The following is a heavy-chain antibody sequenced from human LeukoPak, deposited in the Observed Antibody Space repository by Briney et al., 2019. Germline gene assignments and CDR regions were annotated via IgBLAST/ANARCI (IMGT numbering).Heavy chain of an antibody. V-gene: IGHV1-18*01. J-gene: IGHJ1*01. CDR3: ARGAYCANGVCYPSAEYFQH. CDR2: ISAYNGNT. D-gene: IGHD2-8*01. CDR1: GYTFTSYG. Sequence: ASVKVSCKASGYTFTSYGIRWVRQAPGQGLEWMGWISAYNGNTNYAQKLQGRVTMTTDTSTSTAYMELRSLRSDDTAVYYCARGAYCANGVCYPSAEYFQHWGQGTLVTLSS.